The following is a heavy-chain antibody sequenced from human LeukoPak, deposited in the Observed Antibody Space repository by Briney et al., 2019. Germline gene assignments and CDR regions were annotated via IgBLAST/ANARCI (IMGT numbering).Heavy chain of an antibody. V-gene: IGHV4-39*02. CDR1: GGSISSSSYY. CDR2: IYYSGST. J-gene: IGHJ4*02. D-gene: IGHD3-10*01. Sequence: PSETLSLTCTVSGGSISSSSYYWGWIRQPPGKGLEWIGSIYYSGSTYYNPSLKSRVTISVDTSKNQFSLKLSSVTAADTAVYYCARDYYGSGSYFDYWGQGTLDTVSS. CDR3: ARDYYGSGSYFDY.